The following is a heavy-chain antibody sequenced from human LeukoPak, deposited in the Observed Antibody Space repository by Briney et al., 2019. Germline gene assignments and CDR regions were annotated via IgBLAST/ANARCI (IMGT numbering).Heavy chain of an antibody. CDR1: GFTFSSYA. J-gene: IGHJ4*02. CDR2: ISGSGGST. V-gene: IGHV3-23*01. D-gene: IGHD5-12*01. Sequence: GGSLRLSCAASGFTFSSYAMSWVRQAPGKGLEWVSAISGSGGSTYYADSVKGRFTISRDNSKNTLYLQMNSLRAEDTAAYYCALSRSGYDFYFDYWGQGTLVTVSS. CDR3: ALSRSGYDFYFDY.